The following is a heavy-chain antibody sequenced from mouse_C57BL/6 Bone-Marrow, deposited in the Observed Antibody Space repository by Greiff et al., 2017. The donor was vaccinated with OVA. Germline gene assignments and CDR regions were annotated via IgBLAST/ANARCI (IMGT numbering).Heavy chain of an antibody. CDR2: ISYDGSN. CDR3: AKGDYWYFDD. CDR1: GYSITSGYY. J-gene: IGHJ1*03. V-gene: IGHV3-6*01. Sequence: EVKLVESGPGLVKPSQSLSLTCSVTGYSITSGYYWNWIRQFQGNHLEWMGYISYDGSNNYNQSFKNRITLTLDTSKNQFFLKMNSVTTEDTATYCGAKGDYWYFDDWGTGTTVTVSS.